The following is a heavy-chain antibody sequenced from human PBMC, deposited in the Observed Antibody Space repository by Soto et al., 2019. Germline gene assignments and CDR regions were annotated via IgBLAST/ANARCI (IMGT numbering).Heavy chain of an antibody. CDR3: ARDDAFGNENAFDL. J-gene: IGHJ3*01. V-gene: IGHV3-33*01. CDR2: ISPK. Sequence: XGSLRPSCAVSGFSLITYGFHWVRQPPGKGLEWVAVISPKGHSDSVEGRFTISRDNSKDTLYLHMNNLRAEDTAVYYCARDDAFGNENAFDLWGQGTMVTVSS. CDR1: GFSLITYG. D-gene: IGHD1-1*01.